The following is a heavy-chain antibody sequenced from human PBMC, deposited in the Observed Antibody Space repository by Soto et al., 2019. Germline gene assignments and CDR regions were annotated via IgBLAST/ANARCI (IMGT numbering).Heavy chain of an antibody. V-gene: IGHV1-8*01. CDR2: MNPGSGDT. CDR3: ARMATFGSLNWFGP. CDR1: GYSFTNND. Sequence: ASVKVSCKASGYSFTNNDVTWVRQATGQGLEWMGWMNPGSGDTGYAQKFQGRVTMTRDISIATAYMELSSLRSDDTAIYYCARMATFGSLNWFGPWGQGTLVTVSS. D-gene: IGHD3-16*01. J-gene: IGHJ5*02.